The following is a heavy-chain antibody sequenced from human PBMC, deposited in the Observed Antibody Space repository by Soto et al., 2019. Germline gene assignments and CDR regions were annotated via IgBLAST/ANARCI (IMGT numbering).Heavy chain of an antibody. J-gene: IGHJ6*02. CDR2: IYYSGST. CDR3: ASSIAAAGRLYGMDV. V-gene: IGHV4-59*01. D-gene: IGHD6-13*01. Sequence: SVTLSLTCTVSGGSISGYYWSWIRQPPGKGLEWIGYIYYSGSTNYNPSLKSRVTISVDTSKNQFSLKLSSVTAADTAVYYCASSIAAAGRLYGMDVWGQGTTVTVSS. CDR1: GGSISGYY.